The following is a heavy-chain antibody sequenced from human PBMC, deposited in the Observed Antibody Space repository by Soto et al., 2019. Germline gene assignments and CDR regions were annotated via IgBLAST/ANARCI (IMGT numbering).Heavy chain of an antibody. CDR3: ARRIPTAGLFDY. D-gene: IGHD6-13*01. CDR1: GGSISGYY. V-gene: IGHV4-59*12. CDR2: IYYSGTT. J-gene: IGHJ4*01. Sequence: SETLSLTCTVSGGSISGYYWIWIRQPPGKGLEWIGYIYYSGTTNYNPSLKSRVTISVDRSKNQFSLKLSSVTAADTAVYYCARRIPTAGLFDYWGHVTLVT.